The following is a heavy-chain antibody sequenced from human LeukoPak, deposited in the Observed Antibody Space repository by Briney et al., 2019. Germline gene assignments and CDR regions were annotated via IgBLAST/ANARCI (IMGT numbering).Heavy chain of an antibody. CDR1: GYSFTSYY. V-gene: IGHV1-46*01. CDR3: ARDNSVGETAWWFDP. Sequence: ASVKVSCKASGYSFTSYYMHWGRQAPGQGLEWMGFINPSGSSAAYAQKFQGRLTMTRDMFTSTDYMELTSLTSDDTAVYYCARDNSVGETAWWFDPWGQGTLVTVSS. J-gene: IGHJ5*02. CDR2: INPSGSSA. D-gene: IGHD1-26*01.